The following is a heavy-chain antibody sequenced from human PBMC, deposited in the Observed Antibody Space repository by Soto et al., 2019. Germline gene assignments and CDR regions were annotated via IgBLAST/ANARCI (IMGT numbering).Heavy chain of an antibody. J-gene: IGHJ5*02. D-gene: IGHD3-10*01. CDR1: GFTFSSYA. Sequence: EVQLLESGGGVVQPGGSLRLSCAASGFTFSSYAMSWVRQAPGKGLEWVSAISGSVGSTYYADAVKGRFTISRDNSKSTLYLKMNSQRAEDTAIYYCAKGAYGSGSYYRNRFGPWGQGTLVTVSS. CDR2: ISGSVGST. V-gene: IGHV3-23*01. CDR3: AKGAYGSGSYYRNRFGP.